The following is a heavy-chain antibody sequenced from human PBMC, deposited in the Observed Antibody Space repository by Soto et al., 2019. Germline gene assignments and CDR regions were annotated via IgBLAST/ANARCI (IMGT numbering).Heavy chain of an antibody. CDR2: IYYSGST. CDR3: ARVSITIFGVVPGRGWFDP. J-gene: IGHJ5*02. D-gene: IGHD3-3*01. CDR1: GGSISSYY. V-gene: IGHV4-59*01. Sequence: QVQLQESGPGLVKPSETLSLTCTVSGGSISSYYWSWIRQPPGKGLEWIGYIYYSGSTNYNPSLKSRVTISVDTSKNQFSLKLSSVTAADTAVYYCARVSITIFGVVPGRGWFDPWGQGTLVTVSS.